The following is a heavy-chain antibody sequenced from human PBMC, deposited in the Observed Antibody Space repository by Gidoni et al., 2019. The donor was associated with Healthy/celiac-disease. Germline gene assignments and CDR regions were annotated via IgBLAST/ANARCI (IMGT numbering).Heavy chain of an antibody. J-gene: IGHJ5*02. Sequence: QVQLVQSWAEVKKPGSSVTVSCKASGGTFSSYAISWVRQAPGQGLEWMGGIIPIFGTANDAQKFQGRVTITADKSTSTAYMELSSLRSEDTAVYYCARGYDFWSGYYGDWFDPWGQGTLVTVSS. D-gene: IGHD3-3*01. CDR3: ARGYDFWSGYYGDWFDP. CDR2: IIPIFGTA. V-gene: IGHV1-69*06. CDR1: GGTFSSYA.